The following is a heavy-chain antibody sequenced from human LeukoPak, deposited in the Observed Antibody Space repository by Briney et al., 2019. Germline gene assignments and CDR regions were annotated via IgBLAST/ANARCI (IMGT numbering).Heavy chain of an antibody. J-gene: IGHJ5*02. CDR1: GYTFTSYG. Sequence: GASVKVSCKASGYTFTSYGISWVRQAPGQGLEWMGWISAYNGNTNYAQKLQGRVTMTTDTSTSTAYVELRSLRSDDTAVYYCARDHKAFFGDLLSWFDPWGQGTLVTVSS. D-gene: IGHD3-10*01. CDR2: ISAYNGNT. CDR3: ARDHKAFFGDLLSWFDP. V-gene: IGHV1-18*01.